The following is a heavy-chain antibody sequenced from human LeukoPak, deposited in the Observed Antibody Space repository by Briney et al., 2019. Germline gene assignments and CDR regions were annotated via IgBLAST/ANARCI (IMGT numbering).Heavy chain of an antibody. CDR3: ARGSASPRYVWGSYRLLHDAFDI. V-gene: IGHV4-34*01. D-gene: IGHD3-16*02. Sequence: SETLSLTCAVYGRSFSGYSWSWIRQPPGKGLEWIGEINHSGSHNFNPSPKGGVPIPEDTSKNQFALELSSVTAADTAVYYWARGSASPRYVWGSYRLLHDAFDIWGQGTMVTVSS. CDR2: INHSGSH. CDR1: GRSFSGYS. J-gene: IGHJ3*02.